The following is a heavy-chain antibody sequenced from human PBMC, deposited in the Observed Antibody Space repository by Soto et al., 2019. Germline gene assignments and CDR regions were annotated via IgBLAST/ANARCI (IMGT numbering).Heavy chain of an antibody. Sequence: ASVKVSCKASGDTFTTYGISWVRQAPGQGLEWMGWINTYNGNTNYEEKFQGRVTVTTDTPTTTAYMELRSLRSDDTAVYYCARGADPTYFDNWGQGTLVTVSS. V-gene: IGHV1-18*01. CDR1: GDTFTTYG. J-gene: IGHJ4*02. D-gene: IGHD6-25*01. CDR2: INTYNGNT. CDR3: ARGADPTYFDN.